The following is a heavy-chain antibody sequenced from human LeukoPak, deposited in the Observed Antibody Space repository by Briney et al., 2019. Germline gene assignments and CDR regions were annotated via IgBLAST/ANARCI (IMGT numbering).Heavy chain of an antibody. J-gene: IGHJ4*02. V-gene: IGHV4-59*01. D-gene: IGHD6-19*01. CDR2: IYYSGST. CDR1: GGSISSYY. Sequence: SEALSLTCTVSGGSISSYYWSWIRQPPGKGLEWIGYIYYSGSTNYNPSLKSRVTISVDTSKNQFSLKLSSVTAADTAVYYCARGSGWYYYWGQGTLVTVSS. CDR3: ARGSGWYYY.